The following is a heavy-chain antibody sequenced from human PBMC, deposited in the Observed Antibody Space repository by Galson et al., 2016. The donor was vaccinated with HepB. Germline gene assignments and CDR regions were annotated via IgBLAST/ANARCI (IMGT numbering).Heavy chain of an antibody. D-gene: IGHD5-12*01. Sequence: SVKVSCKASGYTFTSYGIYWLRQAPGQGLEWMGWISAYNDKTNYAQNFQGRVTMTTDTFTRTAYMELRSLRFDDTAVYYCARVLRRGYSNYDANWGQGTLVTVSS. J-gene: IGHJ4*02. CDR3: ARVLRRGYSNYDAN. CDR2: ISAYNDKT. CDR1: GYTFTSYG. V-gene: IGHV1-18*01.